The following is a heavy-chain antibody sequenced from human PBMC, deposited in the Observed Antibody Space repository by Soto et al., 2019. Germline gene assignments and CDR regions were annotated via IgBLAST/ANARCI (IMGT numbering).Heavy chain of an antibody. CDR2: IKQDGGEK. D-gene: IGHD3-16*01. CDR1: GFIFSSYY. V-gene: IGHV3-7*01. CDR3: ARTHYNYRYMDG. Sequence: GGSLRLSCTASGFIFSSYYMSWVRQAPGKGLEWVATIKQDGGEKYYVDSVKGRFTMSRDNAMDSLYLQVNSLRAEDTAVYYCARTHYNYRYMDGWGKGTTVTVS. J-gene: IGHJ6*03.